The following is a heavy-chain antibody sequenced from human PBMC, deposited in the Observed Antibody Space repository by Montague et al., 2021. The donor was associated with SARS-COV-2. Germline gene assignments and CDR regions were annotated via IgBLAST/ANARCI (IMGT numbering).Heavy chain of an antibody. Sequence: SETLSLTCTVSGDSITSIIHYWGWIRQPPGKGLDWIASIFYTGTISYNPSLKSRVTMSLDTSKSQFSLNLTSVTAADTAVYFCARHPTTVTTFHWGQGSLVSVSS. D-gene: IGHD4-17*01. CDR2: IFYTGTI. CDR1: GDSITSIIHY. J-gene: IGHJ4*02. CDR3: ARHPTTVTTFH. V-gene: IGHV4-39*01.